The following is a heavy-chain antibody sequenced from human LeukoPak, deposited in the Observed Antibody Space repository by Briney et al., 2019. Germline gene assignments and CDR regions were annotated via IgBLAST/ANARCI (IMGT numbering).Heavy chain of an antibody. CDR3: ASMRSGSYYHFDY. D-gene: IGHD1-26*01. CDR2: VDHTGST. V-gene: IGHV4-59*01. J-gene: IGHJ4*02. CDR1: DDSITMYY. Sequence: SETLSLTCSVSDDSITMYYWTWIRQPPGKGLEWIGYVDHTGSTNYNPSLKGRVTISLDTSKNQFSLKLSSVTAADTAVYYCASMRSGSYYHFDYWGQGTLVTVSS.